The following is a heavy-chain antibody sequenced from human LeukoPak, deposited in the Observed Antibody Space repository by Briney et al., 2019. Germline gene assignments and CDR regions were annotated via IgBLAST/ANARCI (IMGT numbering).Heavy chain of an antibody. Sequence: GGSLRLSCAASGFTFSSYWMHWVRQVPGKGLGWVSRINGDGRSPSYADSVRGRFTISRDNAKNTLYLQMNSLRAEDTALYYCARDQLYCTGGYCYFDSWGQGTLVTVSS. CDR1: GFTFSSYW. V-gene: IGHV3-74*01. CDR3: ARDQLYCTGGYCYFDS. J-gene: IGHJ4*02. D-gene: IGHD2-8*02. CDR2: INGDGRSP.